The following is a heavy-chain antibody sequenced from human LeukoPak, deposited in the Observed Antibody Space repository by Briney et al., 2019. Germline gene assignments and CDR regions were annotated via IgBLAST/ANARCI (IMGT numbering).Heavy chain of an antibody. CDR3: ARVYYYGSGSAHDAFDI. CDR1: GGSFSGYY. D-gene: IGHD3-10*01. Sequence: SETLSLTCAAYGGSFSGYYWSWIRQPPGKGLEWIGEINHSGSTNYNPSLKSRVTISVDTSKNQFSLKLSSVTAADTAVYYCARVYYYGSGSAHDAFDIWGQGTMATVSS. V-gene: IGHV4-34*01. CDR2: INHSGST. J-gene: IGHJ3*02.